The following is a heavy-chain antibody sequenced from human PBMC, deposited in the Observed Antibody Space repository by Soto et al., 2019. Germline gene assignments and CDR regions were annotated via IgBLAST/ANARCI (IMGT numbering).Heavy chain of an antibody. CDR1: GFSLSTSGMC. Sequence: SGPTLVNPTQTLTLTCTFSGFSLSTSGMCVSWIRQPPGKTLEWLALIDWDDDKYYSTSLKTRLTISKDTSKNQVVLTMTNMDPVDTATYYCARIRLGIESSGWYGSGWFDPWGQGTLVTVSS. V-gene: IGHV2-70*01. D-gene: IGHD6-19*01. CDR3: ARIRLGIESSGWYGSGWFDP. J-gene: IGHJ5*02. CDR2: IDWDDDK.